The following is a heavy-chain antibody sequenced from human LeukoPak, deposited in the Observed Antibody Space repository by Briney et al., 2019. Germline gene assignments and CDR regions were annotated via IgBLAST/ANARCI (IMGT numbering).Heavy chain of an antibody. CDR3: ARGLREFGYYYYHMDV. V-gene: IGHV4-34*01. J-gene: IGHJ6*03. CDR2: IIHSGRI. D-gene: IGHD3-10*01. CDR1: GGSFSGHY. Sequence: SETLSLTCGVYGGSFSGHYWSWIRQPPGKGLEWIGEIIHSGRINYNPSLKSRVTISIDTSKNQFSLRLSSVTAADTAVYYCARGLREFGYYYYHMDVWGKGTTVTVSS.